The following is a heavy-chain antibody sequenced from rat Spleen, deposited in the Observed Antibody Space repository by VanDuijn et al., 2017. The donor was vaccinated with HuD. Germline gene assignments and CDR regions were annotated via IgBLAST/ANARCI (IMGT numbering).Heavy chain of an antibody. CDR2: ISYSGST. CDR1: GYSITSNY. V-gene: IGHV3-1*01. J-gene: IGHJ2*01. CDR3: AGWDYSSYPDY. Sequence: EVQLQESGPGLVKPSQSLSLTCSVTGYSITSNYWGWSRKFPGNKMEWMRYISYSGSTSYNPSLKSRISITRDTSKNHFFLQLNSVTTEDTATYYCAGWDYSSYPDYWGQGVMVTVSS. D-gene: IGHD1-8*01.